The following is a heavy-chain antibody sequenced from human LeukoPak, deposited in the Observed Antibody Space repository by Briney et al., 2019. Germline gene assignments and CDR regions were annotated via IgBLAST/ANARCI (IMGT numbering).Heavy chain of an antibody. J-gene: IGHJ4*02. V-gene: IGHV4-4*07. D-gene: IGHD3-22*01. Sequence: SETLSLTCTVSGGSISSYYWSWIRQPAGKGLEWIGRIYTSGSTNYNPSLKSRVTMSVDTSKNQFSLKLSSVTAADTAVYYCAREQTYYDSSGYYYAHFDYWGQGTLVTVSS. CDR3: AREQTYYDSSGYYYAHFDY. CDR1: GGSISSYY. CDR2: IYTSGST.